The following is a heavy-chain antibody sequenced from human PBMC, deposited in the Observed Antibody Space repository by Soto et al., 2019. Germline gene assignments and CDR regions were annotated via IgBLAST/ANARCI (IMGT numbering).Heavy chain of an antibody. CDR1: GGSISSYY. CDR3: ARRYSSAFDI. Sequence: SETLSLTCTVSGGSISSYYWSWIRQPPGKGLEWIGYIYYSGSTNYNPSLKSRVTISVDTSKNQFSLKLSSVTAADTAVYYCARRYSSAFDIWGQGTMVTV. J-gene: IGHJ3*02. V-gene: IGHV4-59*08. CDR2: IYYSGST. D-gene: IGHD6-13*01.